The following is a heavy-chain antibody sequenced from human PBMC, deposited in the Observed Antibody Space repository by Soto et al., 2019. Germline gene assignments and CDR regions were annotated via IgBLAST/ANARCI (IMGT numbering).Heavy chain of an antibody. V-gene: IGHV3-48*03. D-gene: IGHD4-4*01. J-gene: IGHJ6*02. CDR3: ARDTVTPYYYYGMDV. Sequence: DSVKGRFTISRDNAKNSLYLQMNSLRAEDTAVYYCARDTVTPYYYYGMDVWGQGTTVTVSS.